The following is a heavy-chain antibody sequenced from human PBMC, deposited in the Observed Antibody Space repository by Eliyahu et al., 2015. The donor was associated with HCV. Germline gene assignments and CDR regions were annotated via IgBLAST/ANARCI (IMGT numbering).Heavy chain of an antibody. D-gene: IGHD1-7*01. J-gene: IGHJ4*02. CDR3: ASPGRITGTTSPLDY. Sequence: QVQLVQSGAEVKKPGSSVKVSCKASGGTFSSYAISWVRQAPGQGLEWMGGIIPIFGTANYAQKFQGRVTITADESTSTPYMELSSLRSEDTAVYYCASPGRITGTTSPLDYWGQGTLVTVSS. V-gene: IGHV1-69*01. CDR1: GGTFSSYA. CDR2: IIPIFGTA.